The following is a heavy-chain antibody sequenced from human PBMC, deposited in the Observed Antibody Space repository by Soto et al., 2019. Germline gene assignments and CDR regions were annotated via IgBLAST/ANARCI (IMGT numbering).Heavy chain of an antibody. CDR1: GFTFSSYA. D-gene: IGHD6-19*01. CDR2: ISGSGGST. V-gene: IGHV3-23*01. CDR3: AKESIAVAGTDYYYYGMDV. J-gene: IGHJ6*02. Sequence: EVQLLESGGGLVQPGGSLRLSCAASGFTFSSYAMSWVRQAPGKGLEWVSAISGSGGSTYYADSVKGRFTISRDNSKNTLYLQMNSLRAEDTAVYYCAKESIAVAGTDYYYYGMDVWGQGTTVTVSS.